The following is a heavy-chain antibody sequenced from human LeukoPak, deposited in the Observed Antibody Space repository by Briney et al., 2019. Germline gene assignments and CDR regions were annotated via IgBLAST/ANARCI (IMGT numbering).Heavy chain of an antibody. D-gene: IGHD6-13*01. CDR3: AKTNSSSWYTDY. V-gene: IGHV3-23*01. CDR1: GFTFSGYA. J-gene: IGHJ4*02. CDR2: ISGSGGST. Sequence: GGSLRLSCAASGFTFSGYAMSWVRQAPGKGLEWVSAISGSGGSTYYADSVKGRFTISRDNSKNTLYLQMNSLRAEDTAVYYCAKTNSSSWYTDYWGQGTLVTVSS.